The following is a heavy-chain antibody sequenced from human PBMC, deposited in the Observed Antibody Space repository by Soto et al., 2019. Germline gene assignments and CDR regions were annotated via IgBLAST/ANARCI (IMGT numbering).Heavy chain of an antibody. V-gene: IGHV4-34*01. J-gene: IGHJ6*02. CDR2: INHSGST. CDR1: GGSFSGYY. Sequence: PSETLSLTCAVYGGSFSGYYWSWIRQPPGKGLEWIGEINHSGSTNYNPSLKSRVTISVDTSKNQFSLKLSSVTAADTAVYYCARVRGEAAAGTYYYYGMDVWGQGTTVT. D-gene: IGHD6-13*01. CDR3: ARVRGEAAAGTYYYYGMDV.